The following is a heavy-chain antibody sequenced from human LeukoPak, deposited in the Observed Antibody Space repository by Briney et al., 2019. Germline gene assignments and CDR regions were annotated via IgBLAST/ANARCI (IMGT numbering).Heavy chain of an antibody. V-gene: IGHV1-18*01. CDR2: ISAYNGNT. D-gene: IGHD2-21*01. J-gene: IGHJ4*02. CDR3: AGTASYCGGDCYGGLDY. Sequence: ASVKVSCKASGYTFTSYGISWVRQAPGQGLEWMGWISAYNGNTNYAQKLQGRVTMTTDTSTSTAYMELRSLRSDDTAVYYCAGTASYCGGDCYGGLDYWGQGTLVTVSS. CDR1: GYTFTSYG.